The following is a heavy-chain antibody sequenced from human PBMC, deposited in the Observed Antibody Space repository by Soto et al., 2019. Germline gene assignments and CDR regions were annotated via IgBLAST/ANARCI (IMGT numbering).Heavy chain of an antibody. J-gene: IGHJ4*02. CDR2: ISYDGNEK. CDR1: GFSFSNYG. D-gene: IGHD2-15*01. CDR3: AKEEPRRGGVVGAIDH. Sequence: QVQLVESGGGVVQPGRSLRLSCEASGFSFSNYGMHWVRQAPGKGLEWVAIISYDGNEKKYTDSVKGRFTISRDNSKNTLYLQMNSLRSEDTSVYYCAKEEPRRGGVVGAIDHWGQGPLVTVSS. V-gene: IGHV3-30*18.